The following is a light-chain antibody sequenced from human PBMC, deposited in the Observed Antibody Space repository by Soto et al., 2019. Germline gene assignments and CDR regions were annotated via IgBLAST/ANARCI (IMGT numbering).Light chain of an antibody. Sequence: ELVMTQSPVTLSVSPGERATLSCRASQSRSFNLAWYQQKPGQAPRLLIYAASTRATGIPARFSGSGSGTEFTLSIRSLQSEAFAVYYCQKYYRWSQSFGQGPTVAIQ. J-gene: IGKJ1*01. CDR2: AAS. CDR3: QKYYRWSQS. CDR1: QSRSFN. V-gene: IGKV3-15*01.